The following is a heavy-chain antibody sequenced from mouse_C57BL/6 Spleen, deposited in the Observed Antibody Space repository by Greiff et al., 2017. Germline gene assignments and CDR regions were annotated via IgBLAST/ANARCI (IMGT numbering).Heavy chain of an antibody. CDR2: IYPGSGST. D-gene: IGHD4-1*01. V-gene: IGHV1-55*01. J-gene: IGHJ2*01. CDR1: GYTFTSYW. CDR3: ARWGDTGTLALDY. Sequence: VKLQQPGAELVKPGASVKMSCKASGYTFTSYWITWVKQRPGQGLEWIGDIYPGSGSTNYNEKFKSKATLTVDTSSSTAYMQLSSLTSEDSAVYYCARWGDTGTLALDYWGQGTTLTVSS.